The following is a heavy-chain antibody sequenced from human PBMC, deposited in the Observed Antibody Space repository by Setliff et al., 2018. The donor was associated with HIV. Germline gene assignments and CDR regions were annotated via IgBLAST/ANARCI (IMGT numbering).Heavy chain of an antibody. V-gene: IGHV4-39*01. CDR3: ARQESYGNGGLYYFDY. Sequence: SETLSLTCTVSGGSISSSSYYWGWIRQPPGKGLEWIGSIYYSGSTYYNPSLTSRVTISVDTSKNQFSLKLSSVTAADTAVYYCARQESYGNGGLYYFDYWGQGTLVTVSS. CDR2: IYYSGST. J-gene: IGHJ4*02. D-gene: IGHD2-8*02. CDR1: GGSISSSSYY.